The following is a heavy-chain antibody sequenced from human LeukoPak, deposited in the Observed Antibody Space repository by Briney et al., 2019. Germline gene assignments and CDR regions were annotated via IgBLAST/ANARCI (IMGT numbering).Heavy chain of an antibody. CDR3: ARGHTWFPKSFDY. D-gene: IGHD3-10*01. CDR1: GFTFSNYA. CDR2: FSSTSSYI. V-gene: IGHV3-21*01. J-gene: IGHJ4*02. Sequence: PEGPLRLSCAAAGFTFSNYAMTGLRQAPGKGREWVSSFSSTSSYIYFADSMKGLFTISRDNAKNSLVLQMNSLRAGDTAVYYCARGHTWFPKSFDYWGQGALVTVSS.